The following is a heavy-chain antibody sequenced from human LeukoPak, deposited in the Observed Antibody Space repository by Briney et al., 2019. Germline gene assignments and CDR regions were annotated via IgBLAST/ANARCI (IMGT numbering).Heavy chain of an antibody. CDR1: GFTFSSYE. CDR3: AKGGGYEAQYYYYYLDV. CDR2: IRYDASNK. Sequence: PGGSLRLSCAASGFTFSSYEMNWVRQAPGKGLEWVAFIRYDASNKYYADSVKGRFTISRDNSKNTLYPQMNSLRADDTAVYYCAKGGGYEAQYYYYYLDVWGKGTTVTISS. V-gene: IGHV3-30*02. J-gene: IGHJ6*03. D-gene: IGHD5-12*01.